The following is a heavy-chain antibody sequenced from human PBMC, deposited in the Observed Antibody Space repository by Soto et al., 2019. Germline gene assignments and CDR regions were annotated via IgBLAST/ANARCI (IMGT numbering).Heavy chain of an antibody. CDR3: AREGTTSRSSNWFDP. V-gene: IGHV3-33*01. D-gene: IGHD1-1*01. J-gene: IGHJ5*02. Sequence: PGGSLRLSCAASGFTFSSYGMYWVRQAPGKGLEWVAVIWYDGSNKYYADSVKGRFTISRDNSKNTLYLQMNSLRAEDTAVYYCAREGTTSRSSNWFDPWGQGTLVTVSS. CDR1: GFTFSSYG. CDR2: IWYDGSNK.